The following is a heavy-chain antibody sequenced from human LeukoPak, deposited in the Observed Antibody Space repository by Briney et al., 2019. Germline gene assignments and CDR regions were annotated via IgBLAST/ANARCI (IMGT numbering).Heavy chain of an antibody. V-gene: IGHV4-31*03. CDR2: IYYSGST. Sequence: SETLSLTCTVSGGSISSGGYYWSWSRQHPGKGLEWIGYIYYSGSTYYNPSLKSRVTISVDTSKNQFSLKLSSVTAADTAVYYCAMADSDYYGSGSVDYWGQGTLVTVSS. CDR1: GGSISSGGYY. CDR3: AMADSDYYGSGSVDY. D-gene: IGHD3-10*01. J-gene: IGHJ4*02.